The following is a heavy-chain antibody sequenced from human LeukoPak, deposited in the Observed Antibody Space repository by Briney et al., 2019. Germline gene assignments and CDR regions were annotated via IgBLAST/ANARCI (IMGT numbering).Heavy chain of an antibody. J-gene: IGHJ5*02. CDR2: IGKAGDT. CDR3: ARGDYMGFDP. D-gene: IGHD4-11*01. Sequence: GGSLRLFCAASGFAFSTSDMPWVRQAAGQGLEWVSGIGKAGDTYYLDSVRGRFTIFRENDENSVYPQMNNLRAGDTAVYYCARGDYMGFDPWGQGTLVTVSS. CDR1: GFAFSTSD. V-gene: IGHV3-13*01.